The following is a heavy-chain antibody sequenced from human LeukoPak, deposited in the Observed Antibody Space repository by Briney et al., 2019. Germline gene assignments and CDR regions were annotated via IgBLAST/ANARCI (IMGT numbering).Heavy chain of an antibody. D-gene: IGHD3-10*01. V-gene: IGHV3-7*01. CDR1: GFTFSSYW. CDR3: ARDRPWFGEFYFDY. Sequence: GGSLRLSCAASGFTFSSYWMSWVRQAPGKGLEWVANIKQVGSEKYYVDSVKGRFTISRDNAKNSLYLQMNSLRAEDAAVYYCARDRPWFGEFYFDYWGQGTLVTVSS. J-gene: IGHJ4*02. CDR2: IKQVGSEK.